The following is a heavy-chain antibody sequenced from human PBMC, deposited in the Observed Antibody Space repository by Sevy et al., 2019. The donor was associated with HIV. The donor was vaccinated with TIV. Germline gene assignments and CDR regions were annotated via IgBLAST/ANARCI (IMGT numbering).Heavy chain of an antibody. CDR2: INPSGGST. V-gene: IGHV1-46*01. CDR3: ARGGGVVVGATVSGMDV. J-gene: IGHJ6*02. Sequence: ASVKVSCKASGYTFTSYYIHWVRRAPGQGLEWMGIINPSGGSTSYAQKFQGRVTMTRDTSTSTVYMEMGSLRSGDTAVYYCARGGGVVVGATVSGMDVWGQGTTVTVSS. CDR1: GYTFTSYY. D-gene: IGHD2-15*01.